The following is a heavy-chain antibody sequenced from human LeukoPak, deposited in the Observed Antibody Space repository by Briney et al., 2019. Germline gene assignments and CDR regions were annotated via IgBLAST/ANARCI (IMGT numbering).Heavy chain of an antibody. D-gene: IGHD4-17*01. CDR2: IIPMFGTT. CDR3: ARGYPSTLYKADYVHPYYLDY. J-gene: IGHJ4*02. CDR1: GGTFSSYT. V-gene: IGHV1-69*06. Sequence: GASVKVSCKASGGTFSSYTISWVRQAPGQGLEWMGGIIPMFGTTIFEQKFQGRVTITADKYTSTAYMQLSSLRSEDTAVYYCARGYPSTLYKADYVHPYYLDYWGQGTLVTVSS.